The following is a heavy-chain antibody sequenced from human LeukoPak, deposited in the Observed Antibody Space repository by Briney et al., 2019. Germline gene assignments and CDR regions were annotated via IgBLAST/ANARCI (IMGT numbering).Heavy chain of an antibody. Sequence: SLRLSCAASGFTFDDYAMHWVRQAPGKGLAWVSGISWNSGSIGYADSVKGRFTISRDNAKNSLYLQMNSLRDEDTALYYCAKDTRYSSSPAIDSWGQGTLVTVSS. V-gene: IGHV3-9*01. CDR1: GFTFDDYA. D-gene: IGHD6-6*01. CDR3: AKDTRYSSSPAIDS. J-gene: IGHJ4*02. CDR2: ISWNSGSI.